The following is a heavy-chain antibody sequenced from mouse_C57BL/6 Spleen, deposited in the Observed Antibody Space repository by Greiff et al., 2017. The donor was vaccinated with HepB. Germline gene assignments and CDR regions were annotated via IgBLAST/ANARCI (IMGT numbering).Heavy chain of an antibody. CDR3: ARCYYDYFDY. J-gene: IGHJ2*01. CDR1: GYTFTDYN. D-gene: IGHD2-1*01. CDR2: INPNNGGT. V-gene: IGHV1-18*01. Sequence: EVQLVESGPELVKPGASVKIPCKASGYTFTDYNMDWVKQSHGKSLEWIGDINPNNGGTIYNQKFKGKATLTVDKSSSTAYMELRSLPAEDTAVYYCARCYYDYFDYWGQGTTLTVSS.